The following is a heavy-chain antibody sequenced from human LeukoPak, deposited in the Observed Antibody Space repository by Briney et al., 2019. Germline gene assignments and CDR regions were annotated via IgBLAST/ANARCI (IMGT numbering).Heavy chain of an antibody. CDR2: IIPIFGIA. V-gene: IGHV1-69*04. CDR3: ARGRFRTDSSDAFDI. Sequence: GASVKVSCKASGGTFSSYAISWVRQAPGKGLEWMGRIIPIFGIANYAQKFQGRVTITADKSTSTAYMELSSLRSEDTAVYYCARGRFRTDSSDAFDIWGQGTMVTVSS. CDR1: GGTFSSYA. J-gene: IGHJ3*02. D-gene: IGHD3-22*01.